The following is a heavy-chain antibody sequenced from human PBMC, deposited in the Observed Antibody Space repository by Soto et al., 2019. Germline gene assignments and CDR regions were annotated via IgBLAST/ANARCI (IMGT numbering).Heavy chain of an antibody. CDR1: GDSVSSGSAS. CDR2: TYYRSKWFY. V-gene: IGHV6-1*01. J-gene: IGHJ5*01. Sequence: PSQTLSLTCDISGDSVSSGSASWNWIRQTPSRGLEWLGRTYYRSKWFYDYAVSVNSRMTITPDTSKNQLSLQLSSVSPEDTAVYYCTRNVGSSWLDSWGQGTLVTVSS. CDR3: TRNVGSSWLDS.